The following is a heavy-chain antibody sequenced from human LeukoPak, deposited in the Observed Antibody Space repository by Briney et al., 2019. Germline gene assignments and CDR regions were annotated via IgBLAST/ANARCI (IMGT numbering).Heavy chain of an antibody. Sequence: SETLSLTCAVYGGSFSGYYWSWIRQPPGKGLEWIGEINHSGSTNYNPSLKSRVTISVDTSKNQFSLKLSSVTAADTAVYYCASGGRGSYFLDAFDIWGQGTMVTVSS. CDR3: ASGGRGSYFLDAFDI. CDR2: INHSGST. CDR1: GGSFSGYY. D-gene: IGHD1-26*01. J-gene: IGHJ3*02. V-gene: IGHV4-34*01.